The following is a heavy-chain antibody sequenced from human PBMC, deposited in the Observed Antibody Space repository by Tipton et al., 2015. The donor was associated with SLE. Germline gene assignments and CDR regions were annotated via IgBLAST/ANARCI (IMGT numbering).Heavy chain of an antibody. CDR1: GGSISSYY. V-gene: IGHV4-34*01. D-gene: IGHD7-27*01. CDR3: ARALGRSYFDY. J-gene: IGHJ4*02. Sequence: TLSLTCTVSGGSISSYYWSWIRQPPGKGLEWIGEINHSGSTNYNPSLKSRVTISVDTSKNQFSLKLSSVTAADTAVYYCARALGRSYFDYWGQGTLVTVSS. CDR2: INHSGST.